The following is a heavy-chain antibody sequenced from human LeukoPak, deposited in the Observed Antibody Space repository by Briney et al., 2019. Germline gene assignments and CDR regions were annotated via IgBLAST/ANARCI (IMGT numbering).Heavy chain of an antibody. CDR1: GYRFTDYW. CDR3: ARLGGEGPYISRPVDY. V-gene: IGHV5-51*01. J-gene: IGHJ4*02. Sequence: NAGESLKISCKGSGYRFTDYWIAWVRQMPGKGPEWMGIFYPGDSASRFSPSFKGQVTISADKSISTAYLQWRSLKASDTAMYYCARLGGEGPYISRPVDYWGQGTLVTVSS. D-gene: IGHD3-16*01. CDR2: FYPGDSAS.